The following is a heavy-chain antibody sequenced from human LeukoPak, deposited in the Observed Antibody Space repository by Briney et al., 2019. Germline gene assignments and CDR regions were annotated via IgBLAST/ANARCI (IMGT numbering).Heavy chain of an antibody. J-gene: IGHJ4*02. Sequence: ASVKVSCKASGYTFTGYYMHWVRQAPGQGLEWMGWINPNSGGTNYAQKFQGRATMTRDTSISTAYMELSRLRSDDTAVYYCARDYGERPPTDDYWGQGTLVTVSS. CDR2: INPNSGGT. CDR3: ARDYGERPPTDDY. V-gene: IGHV1-2*02. D-gene: IGHD4-17*01. CDR1: GYTFTGYY.